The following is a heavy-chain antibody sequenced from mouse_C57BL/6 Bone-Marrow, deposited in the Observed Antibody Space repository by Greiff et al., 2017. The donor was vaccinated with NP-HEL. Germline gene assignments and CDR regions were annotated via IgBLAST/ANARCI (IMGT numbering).Heavy chain of an antibody. CDR1: GFTFSSYA. CDR3: AREAVLDFDV. Sequence: EVQLMESGGGLVKPGGSLKLSCAASGFTFSSYAMSWVRQTPEKRLEWVATISDGGSYTYYPDNVKGRFTISRDNAKNNLYLQMSHLKSEDTAMYYCAREAVLDFDVWGTGTTVTVSS. J-gene: IGHJ1*03. CDR2: ISDGGSYT. V-gene: IGHV5-4*01.